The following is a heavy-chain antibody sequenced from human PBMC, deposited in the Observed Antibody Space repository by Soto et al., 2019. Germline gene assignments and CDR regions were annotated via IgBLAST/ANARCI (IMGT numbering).Heavy chain of an antibody. CDR2: IYYSGST. D-gene: IGHD3-10*01. V-gene: IGHV4-61*01. Sequence: SETLSLTCTASGGSVSSGSYYWSWIRQPPGKGLEWIGYIYYSGSTNYNPSLKNRVTISVDTSKNQISMKLSYVTAADTAVYYCARVLYGSGSYYYYYYGMDVWGQGTTVTVSS. J-gene: IGHJ6*02. CDR1: GGSVSSGSYY. CDR3: ARVLYGSGSYYYYYYGMDV.